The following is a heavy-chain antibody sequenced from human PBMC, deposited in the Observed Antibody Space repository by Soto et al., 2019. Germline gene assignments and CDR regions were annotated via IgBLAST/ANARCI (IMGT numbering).Heavy chain of an antibody. CDR3: TTDYTYDSRGCFYEAV. CDR2: IKSKTERGTT. CDR1: GFIFSSAW. D-gene: IGHD3-22*01. Sequence: EVQLVESGGGLMKPGGSLRLSCAASGFIFSSAWMNWVRQAPGQGLEWVVRIKSKTERGTTDYTSPVKGRFTISRDDSNNILYLHMSSLKTEDTAVYYCTTDYTYDSRGCFYEAVWGQGTLVPVSS. V-gene: IGHV3-15*07. J-gene: IGHJ4*02.